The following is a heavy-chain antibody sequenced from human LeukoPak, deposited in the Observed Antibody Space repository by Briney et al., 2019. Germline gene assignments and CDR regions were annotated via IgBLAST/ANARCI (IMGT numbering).Heavy chain of an antibody. D-gene: IGHD6-6*01. J-gene: IGHJ6*03. CDR2: INHSGST. CDR3: ARWGGGEYSSSSAHMDV. CDR1: GGSFSGYY. Sequence: PSEALSLTCAVYGGSFSGYYWSWIRQPPGKGLEWIGEINHSGSTNYNPSLKSRVTISVDTSKNQCSLKLSSVTAAATAVYYCARWGGGEYSSSSAHMDVWGKGTTVTVSS. V-gene: IGHV4-34*01.